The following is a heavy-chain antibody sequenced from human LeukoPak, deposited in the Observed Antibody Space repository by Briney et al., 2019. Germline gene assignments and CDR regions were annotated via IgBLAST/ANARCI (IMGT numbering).Heavy chain of an antibody. CDR3: AKDLIRSGSLLDRFFGAFDI. D-gene: IGHD1-26*01. CDR1: GFTFSSYA. V-gene: IGHV3-23*01. J-gene: IGHJ3*02. CDR2: ISGSGGST. Sequence: PGGSLRLSCAASGFTFSSYAMHWVRQAPGKGLEWVSAISGSGGSTYYADSVKGRFTISRDNSKNTLYLQMNSLRAEDTAVYYCAKDLIRSGSLLDRFFGAFDIWGQGTMVTVSS.